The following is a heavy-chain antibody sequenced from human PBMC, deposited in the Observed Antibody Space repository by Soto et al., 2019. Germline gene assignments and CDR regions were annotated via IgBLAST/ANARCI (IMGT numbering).Heavy chain of an antibody. CDR1: GFTFSSYA. Sequence: GGSLRLSCAASGFTFSSYAMGWVRQAPGKGLEWVSAISGSGGSTYYADSVKGRFTISRDNSKNTLYLQMNSLRAEDTAVYYCAKDRTPSSSWYYFDYWGQGTLVTVSS. CDR3: AKDRTPSSSWYYFDY. V-gene: IGHV3-23*01. D-gene: IGHD6-13*01. CDR2: ISGSGGST. J-gene: IGHJ4*02.